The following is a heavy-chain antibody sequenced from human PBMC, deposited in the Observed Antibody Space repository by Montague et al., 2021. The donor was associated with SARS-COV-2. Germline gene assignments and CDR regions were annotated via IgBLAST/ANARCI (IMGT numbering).Heavy chain of an antibody. J-gene: IGHJ5*02. CDR2: IYYSGST. Sequence: SETLSLTCAVSGYSISSSNWWGWIRQPPGKGLEWIGYIYYSGSTYYNPSLKSRVTISVDTSKNQFSLKLSSVTPADTAVYYCARLSSDIGGYFWFDPWGQGTLVSVSS. V-gene: IGHV4-28*01. D-gene: IGHD1-26*01. CDR3: ARLSSDIGGYFWFDP. CDR1: GYSISSSNW.